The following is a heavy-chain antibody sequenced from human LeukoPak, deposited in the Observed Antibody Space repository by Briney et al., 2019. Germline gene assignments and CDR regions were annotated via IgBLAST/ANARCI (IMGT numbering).Heavy chain of an antibody. V-gene: IGHV3-23*01. J-gene: IGHJ5*02. CDR3: AKDFYGDYVRYFDP. Sequence: GGSLTLSCTASGFTISSYAMSWVRQAPGKGLDWVSTISGSGDRTYYADSVKGRFTNSRDNSKNTLYLQMNSLRAEDTAVYYCAKDFYGDYVRYFDPWGQGTLVTVSS. CDR2: ISGSGDRT. D-gene: IGHD4-17*01. CDR1: GFTISSYA.